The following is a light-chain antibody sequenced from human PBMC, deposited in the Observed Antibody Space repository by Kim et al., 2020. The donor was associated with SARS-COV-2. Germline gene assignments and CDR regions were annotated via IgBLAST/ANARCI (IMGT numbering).Light chain of an antibody. J-gene: IGKJ2*01. Sequence: DIQMTQSPSSLSASVGDRVTITCRASQTISTYLNWYQQKPGKAPKLLIYGASSLQSGVPSRFSGSGSGTYFTLTISSLQPEDFATYYCQQSYDTPQYTFGQGTKLEI. CDR1: QTISTY. CDR2: GAS. V-gene: IGKV1-39*01. CDR3: QQSYDTPQYT.